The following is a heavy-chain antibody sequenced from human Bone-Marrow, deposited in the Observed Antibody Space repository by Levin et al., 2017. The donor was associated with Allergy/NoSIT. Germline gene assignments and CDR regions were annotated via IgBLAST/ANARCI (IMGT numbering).Heavy chain of an antibody. Sequence: SETLSLTCSVSGDSISSSSYYWGWIRQPPGKGLEWIGTIFYSGNTYYNPSPKSRVTLSVDTSKNQFPLKLASVTAADTAVYYCAREDASGSFVDYWGQGTLVIVSS. CDR2: IFYSGNT. CDR1: GDSISSSSYY. CDR3: AREDASGSFVDY. J-gene: IGHJ4*02. V-gene: IGHV4-39*06. D-gene: IGHD3-10*01.